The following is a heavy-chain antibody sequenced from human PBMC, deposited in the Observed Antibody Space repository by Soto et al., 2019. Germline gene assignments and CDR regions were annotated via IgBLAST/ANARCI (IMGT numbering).Heavy chain of an antibody. D-gene: IGHD3-16*01. CDR1: GFSFSNYG. J-gene: IGHJ4*02. CDR2: ISGSGGST. Sequence: TGGSLRLSCAASGFSFSNYGMTWVRQAPGKGLEWVSAISGSGGSTYYADSVKGRFTISRDNSKNTLSLQMNSLRAEDTAVYYCAKEVGHSNWGQGILVTVSS. CDR3: AKEVGHSN. V-gene: IGHV3-23*01.